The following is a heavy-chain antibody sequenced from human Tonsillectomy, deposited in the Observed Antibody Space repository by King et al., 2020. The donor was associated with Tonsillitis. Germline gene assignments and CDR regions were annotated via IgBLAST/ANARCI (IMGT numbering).Heavy chain of an antibody. J-gene: IGHJ4*02. Sequence: VQLQESGPGLVKSSETLSLTCAVSGYSISSGYYWGWIRQPPGKGLEWIGSVYHSGTTYYNLSLKSRVTISEDTSKNQFSLKLTSVTAADTAVYYCATDSSAGNWDYWGQGTLVTVSS. CDR1: GYSISSGYY. V-gene: IGHV4-38-2*02. D-gene: IGHD2/OR15-2a*01. CDR2: VYHSGTT. CDR3: ATDSSAGNWDY.